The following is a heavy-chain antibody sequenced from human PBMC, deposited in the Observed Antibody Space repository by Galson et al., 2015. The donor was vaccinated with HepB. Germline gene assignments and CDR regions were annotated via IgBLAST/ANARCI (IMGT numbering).Heavy chain of an antibody. Sequence: LSLTCTVSGGSISSGSYYWSWIRQPAGKGLEWIGRIYTSGSTNYNPSLKSRVTMSVDTSKNQFSLKLSSVTAADTAVYYCARESIAARPIWGQGTLVTVSS. CDR3: ARESIAARPI. CDR2: IYTSGST. J-gene: IGHJ4*02. CDR1: GGSISSGSYY. V-gene: IGHV4-61*02. D-gene: IGHD6-6*01.